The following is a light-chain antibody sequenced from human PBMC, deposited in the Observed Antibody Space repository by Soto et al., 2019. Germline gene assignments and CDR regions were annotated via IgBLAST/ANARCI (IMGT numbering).Light chain of an antibody. Sequence: AIQMTQSPSSLAGSVGDRLTITCRVSQDIGNDLGWYQQKPGKAPKLLIYAASSLQSGVSSRFSGSGSGTEFTLTISSLQPEDFATYYCLQAFNFPRAFGQGTKVDIK. CDR3: LQAFNFPRA. CDR1: QDIGND. J-gene: IGKJ1*01. V-gene: IGKV1-6*02. CDR2: AAS.